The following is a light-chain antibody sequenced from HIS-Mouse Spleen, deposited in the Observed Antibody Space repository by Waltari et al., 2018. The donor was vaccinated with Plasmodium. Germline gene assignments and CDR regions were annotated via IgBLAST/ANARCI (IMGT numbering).Light chain of an antibody. V-gene: IGLV1-51*01. CDR3: GTWDSSLSAGWV. J-gene: IGLJ3*02. CDR2: DNN. CDR1: CSNIGHNY. Sequence: QPVLTQPPSVSAAPGQTVTLSCSGSCSNIGHNYVSLSQQLPGTAPKLLIYDNNKRPSGIPDRFSGSKSGTSATLGITGLQTGDEADYYCGTWDSSLSAGWVFGGGTKLTVL.